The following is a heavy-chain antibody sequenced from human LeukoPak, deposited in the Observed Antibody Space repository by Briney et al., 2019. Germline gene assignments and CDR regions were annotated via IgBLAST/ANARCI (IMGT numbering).Heavy chain of an antibody. Sequence: PGRSLRLSCAASGFTFSSYGMHWVRQAPGKGLEWVAVISYDGSNKYYADSVKGRFTISRDNSKNTLYLQMNSLRAEDTAVYYCAKDDGSSGYWGQGTLVTVSS. D-gene: IGHD6-19*01. CDR2: ISYDGSNK. CDR3: AKDDGSSGY. V-gene: IGHV3-30*18. J-gene: IGHJ4*02. CDR1: GFTFSSYG.